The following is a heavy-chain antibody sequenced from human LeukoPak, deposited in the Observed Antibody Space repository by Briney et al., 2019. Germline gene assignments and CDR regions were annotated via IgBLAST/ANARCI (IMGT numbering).Heavy chain of an antibody. V-gene: IGHV3-53*01. CDR2: IYSGGST. Sequence: PGGSLRLSCAASGFTVSNNYMNWVRQAPGKGLEWVSVIYSGGSTYYADSVKGRFTISRDDSKNTLYLQMNSLRAEDTAVYYCAREILHGSGSIDYWGQGTLVTVSS. J-gene: IGHJ4*02. D-gene: IGHD3-10*01. CDR3: AREILHGSGSIDY. CDR1: GFTVSNNY.